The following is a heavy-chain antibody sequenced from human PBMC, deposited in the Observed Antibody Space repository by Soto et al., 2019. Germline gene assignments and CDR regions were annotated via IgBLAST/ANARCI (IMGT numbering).Heavy chain of an antibody. J-gene: IGHJ4*02. D-gene: IGHD1-26*01. V-gene: IGHV4-59*01. Sequence: PSETLSLTCTVSGDSITTSYWSWIRQSPGKGLEWIGYIYYSGSTNYNPSLNSRVTISVNTSKKHFSLKLTSVTAADTAVYYCARVKPGAAFDYWGQGTLVTVSS. CDR2: IYYSGST. CDR1: GDSITTSY. CDR3: ARVKPGAAFDY.